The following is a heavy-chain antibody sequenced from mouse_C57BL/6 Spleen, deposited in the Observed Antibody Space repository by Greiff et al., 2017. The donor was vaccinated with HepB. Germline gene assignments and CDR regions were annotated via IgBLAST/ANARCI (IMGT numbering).Heavy chain of an antibody. CDR3: ARREDYDYDGGAWFAY. D-gene: IGHD2-4*01. Sequence: QVQLQQPGAELVKPGASVKMSCKASGYTFTSYWITWVKQRPGQGLEWIGDIYPGSGSTNYNEKFKSKATLTVDTSSSTAYMQLSSLTSEDSAVYYCARREDYDYDGGAWFAYWGQGTLVTVSA. V-gene: IGHV1-55*01. CDR1: GYTFTSYW. CDR2: IYPGSGST. J-gene: IGHJ3*01.